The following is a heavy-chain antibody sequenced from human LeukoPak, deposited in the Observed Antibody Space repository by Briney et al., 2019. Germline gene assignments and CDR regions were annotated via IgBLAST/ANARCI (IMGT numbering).Heavy chain of an antibody. D-gene: IGHD3-10*01. CDR3: ARYGSGSPVDY. CDR2: ISSSSSYI. J-gene: IGHJ4*02. Sequence: GGSLRLSCAASGFTFSSYSMNWVRQAPGKGLEWVSSISSSSSYIYYADPVKGRFTISRDNAKNSLYLQMNSLRAEDTAVYYCARYGSGSPVDYWGQGTLVTVSS. CDR1: GFTFSSYS. V-gene: IGHV3-21*01.